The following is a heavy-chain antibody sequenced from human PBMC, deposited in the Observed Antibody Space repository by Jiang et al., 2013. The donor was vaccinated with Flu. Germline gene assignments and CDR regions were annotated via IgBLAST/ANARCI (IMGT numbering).Heavy chain of an antibody. CDR3: AKDKGRDVVPTAIYYYSYGMDV. CDR1: GFTFNDYA. CDR2: ISWNSGSI. J-gene: IGHJ6*02. V-gene: IGHV3-9*01. D-gene: IGHD2-2*01. Sequence: QLVESGGGLVQPGRSLRLSCAASGFTFNDYAMHWVRQAPGKGLEWVSGISWNSGSIGYADSVKGRFTISRDNAKNSLYLQMSSLRAEDTALYYCAKDKGRDVVPTAIYYYSYGMDVWGQGTTVTVSS.